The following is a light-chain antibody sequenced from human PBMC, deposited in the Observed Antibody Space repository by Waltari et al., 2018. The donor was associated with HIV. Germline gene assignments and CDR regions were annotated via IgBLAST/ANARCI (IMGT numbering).Light chain of an antibody. CDR3: ASWDDGLRGHV. J-gene: IGLJ1*01. CDR1: NSNIGSTF. CDR2: RNN. V-gene: IGLV1-47*01. Sequence: QSGLTQPPSASGTPGQRLSIPCAGNNSNIGSTFVFWYRQIPGAAPTLLVYRNNQRPSGVGDRFSGSRSGASASLVISGLRVEDEADYYCASWDDGLRGHVFGSGTTVSV.